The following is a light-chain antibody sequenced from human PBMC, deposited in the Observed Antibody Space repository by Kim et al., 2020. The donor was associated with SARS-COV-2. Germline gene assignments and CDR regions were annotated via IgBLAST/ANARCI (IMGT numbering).Light chain of an antibody. CDR3: CSYAGSLAYV. Sequence: QSAVTQPASVSGSPGQSITISCTGTSSDVGSYNLVSWFQQHPGKAPKLIIYEVTERPSGISNRFSGSKSGNTASLAISGLQAEDEADYYCCSYAGSLAYVFGTGTKVTVL. J-gene: IGLJ1*01. CDR2: EVT. V-gene: IGLV2-23*02. CDR1: SSDVGSYNL.